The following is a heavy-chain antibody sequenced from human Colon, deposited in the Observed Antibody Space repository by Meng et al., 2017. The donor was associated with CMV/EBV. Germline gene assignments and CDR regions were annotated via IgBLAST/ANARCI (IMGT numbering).Heavy chain of an antibody. J-gene: IGHJ6*02. V-gene: IGHV4-59*01. Sequence: GSLRLSCTVSGGSISSYHWSWIRQPPGKGLEWIGYIYYSGSTNYNPSLKSRVTISVDTSKNQFSLKLSSVTAADTAVYYCARVKAARLNGMDVWGQGTTVTVSS. CDR2: IYYSGST. D-gene: IGHD6-6*01. CDR3: ARVKAARLNGMDV. CDR1: GGSISSYH.